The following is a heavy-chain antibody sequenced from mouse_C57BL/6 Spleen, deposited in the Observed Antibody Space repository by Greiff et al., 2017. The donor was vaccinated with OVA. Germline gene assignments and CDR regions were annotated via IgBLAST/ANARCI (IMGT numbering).Heavy chain of an antibody. CDR3: ASSDYSNYVGAMDY. J-gene: IGHJ4*01. Sequence: QVQLKESGPELVKPGASVKISCKASGYAFSSSWMNWVKQRPGKGLEWIGRIYPGDGDTNYNGKFKGKATLTADKSSSTAYMQLSSLTSEDSAVYFGASSDYSNYVGAMDYWGQGTSVTVSS. D-gene: IGHD2-5*01. CDR2: IYPGDGDT. V-gene: IGHV1-82*01. CDR1: GYAFSSSW.